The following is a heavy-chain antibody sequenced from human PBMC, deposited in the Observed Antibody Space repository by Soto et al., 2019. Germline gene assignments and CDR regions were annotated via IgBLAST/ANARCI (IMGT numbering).Heavy chain of an antibody. J-gene: IGHJ6*02. CDR1: GGSISSGTYS. V-gene: IGHV4-39*01. D-gene: IGHD2-8*01. Sequence: SETLSLTCTVSGGSISSGTYSWGWIRQPPGKGLEWIGTFYYSGSTNYNPSLKSRVTMSVDTSKNQFSLKVSSVAAADTVLYYCARLGGYCTTSCYGYYAMDVWGQGTTVT. CDR3: ARLGGYCTTSCYGYYAMDV. CDR2: FYYSGST.